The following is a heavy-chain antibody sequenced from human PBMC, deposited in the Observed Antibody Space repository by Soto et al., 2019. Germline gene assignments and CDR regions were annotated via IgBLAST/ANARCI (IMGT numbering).Heavy chain of an antibody. CDR1: GFTFSRDG. D-gene: IGHD4-17*01. V-gene: IGHV3-23*01. CDR2: ITDNGGST. Sequence: GGSLRLSCAASGFTFSRDGMSWVRQAPGKGLEWVSLITDNGGSTYYADSVKGRFTISRDNTKNTLFLQMNSLRAEDTAVYYCAKERATTTAFDCWGQGALVTVPQ. J-gene: IGHJ4*02. CDR3: AKERATTTAFDC.